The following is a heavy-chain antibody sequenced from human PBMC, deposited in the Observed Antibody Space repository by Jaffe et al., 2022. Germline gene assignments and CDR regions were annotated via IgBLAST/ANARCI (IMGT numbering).Heavy chain of an antibody. V-gene: IGHV1-3*01. CDR2: INAGNGNT. J-gene: IGHJ3*02. CDR3: ARDGIMITFGGVIADDAFDI. CDR1: GYTFTSYA. D-gene: IGHD3-16*02. Sequence: QVQLVQSGAEVKKPGASVKVSCKASGYTFTSYAMHWVRQAPGQRLEWMGWINAGNGNTKYSQKFQGRVTITRDTSASTAYMELSSLRSEDTAVYYCARDGIMITFGGVIADDAFDIWGQGTMVTVSS.